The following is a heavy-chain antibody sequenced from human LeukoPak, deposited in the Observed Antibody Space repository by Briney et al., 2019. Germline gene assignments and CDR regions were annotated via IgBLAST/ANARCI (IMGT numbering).Heavy chain of an antibody. D-gene: IGHD6-6*01. CDR1: GFTFGAYG. Sequence: GGSLRLSCAASGFTFGAYGMNWVRQAPGKGLEWVSHIRSSRGAIYYADSVKGRFSISRDDAENSLYLQMNSLRADDTAVYYCARGYSTSPGANYYSYYYMDVWGKGTTVTVSS. J-gene: IGHJ6*03. CDR2: IRSSRGAI. V-gene: IGHV3-48*04. CDR3: ARGYSTSPGANYYSYYYMDV.